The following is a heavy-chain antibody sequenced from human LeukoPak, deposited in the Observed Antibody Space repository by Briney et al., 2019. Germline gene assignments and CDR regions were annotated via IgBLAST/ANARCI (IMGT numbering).Heavy chain of an antibody. CDR2: IIPIFGTA. J-gene: IGHJ4*02. CDR1: GGTFSSYA. D-gene: IGHD3-22*01. Sequence: VASVKVSCKASGGTFSSYAISWVRQAPGQGLEWMGGIIPIFGTANYAQKFQGRVTITADESTSTAYMELSSLRSEDTAVYYCARAPAPYYYDSSGYYYSFVYWGQGTLVTVSS. CDR3: ARAPAPYYYDSSGYYYSFVY. V-gene: IGHV1-69*01.